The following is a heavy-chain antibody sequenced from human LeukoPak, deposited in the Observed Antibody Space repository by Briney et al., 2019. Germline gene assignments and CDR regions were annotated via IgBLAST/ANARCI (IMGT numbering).Heavy chain of an antibody. CDR2: IYSGGTT. Sequence: PGGSLRLSCAASGFTFSSNYMSWVRQAPGKGLEWVSAIYSGGTTYYADSVKGRFTISRDNSRNTLYLQMNSLRAEDTAVYYCASCDYYHSSGYYSYWGQGTLVTVSS. V-gene: IGHV3-53*01. D-gene: IGHD3-22*01. J-gene: IGHJ4*02. CDR1: GFTFSSNY. CDR3: ASCDYYHSSGYYSY.